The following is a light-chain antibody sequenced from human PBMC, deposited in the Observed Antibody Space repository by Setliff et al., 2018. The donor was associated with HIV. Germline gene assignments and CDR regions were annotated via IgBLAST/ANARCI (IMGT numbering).Light chain of an antibody. V-gene: IGLV2-23*02. CDR1: SSDVGTYNF. J-gene: IGLJ1*01. CDR3: CSFAGSGTDV. CDR2: GVT. Sequence: GSPGQSITISCTGTSSDVGTYNFVSWYQQQPGKAPKLVIYGVTKRPSGVSNRFSGSRSGNTASLTISGLQAEDEADYYCCSFAGSGTDVFGTGTKGTVL.